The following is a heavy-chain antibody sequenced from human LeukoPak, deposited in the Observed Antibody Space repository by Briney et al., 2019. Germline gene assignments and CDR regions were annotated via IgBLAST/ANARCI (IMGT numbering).Heavy chain of an antibody. D-gene: IGHD3-3*01. Sequence: GGSLRLSCAASGFTFSDYSMNWVRQAPGKGLEWLLYISSSSTIYYADSVKGRFTISRDNAKNSLYLQMNSLRDEDTAVYYCAREGSVARFRNWFDPWGQGTLVTVSS. CDR2: ISSSSTI. J-gene: IGHJ5*02. CDR3: AREGSVARFRNWFDP. CDR1: GFTFSDYS. V-gene: IGHV3-48*02.